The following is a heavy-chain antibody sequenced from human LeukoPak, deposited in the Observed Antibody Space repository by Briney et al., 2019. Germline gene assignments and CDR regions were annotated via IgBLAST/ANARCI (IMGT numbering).Heavy chain of an antibody. V-gene: IGHV3-66*01. CDR3: ARDSATSSTYYYYYYGMDV. CDR1: GFTVSNNY. D-gene: IGHD2-2*01. CDR2: IYSGGGT. Sequence: GGSLRLSCAASGFTVSNNYMSWVRQAPGKGLEWVSVIYSGGGTYYADSVKGRFTISRDNSKNTLYLQMNSLRAEDTAVYYCARDSATSSTYYYYYYGMDVWGQGTTVTVSS. J-gene: IGHJ6*02.